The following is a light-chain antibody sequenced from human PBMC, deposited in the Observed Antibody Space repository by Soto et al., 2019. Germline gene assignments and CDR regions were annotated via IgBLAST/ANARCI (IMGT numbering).Light chain of an antibody. V-gene: IGKV1-5*01. CDR1: QSISTR. CDR2: DAS. Sequence: DIQMTQSPSTLSASVGDRVTITCRASQSISTRLAWYRQKPGKAPKLLIYDASSLESGVPSRFSGSASGTEFTLTISSLQPDDFATYYCQQYNSYSTFGQGTKVDIK. CDR3: QQYNSYST. J-gene: IGKJ1*01.